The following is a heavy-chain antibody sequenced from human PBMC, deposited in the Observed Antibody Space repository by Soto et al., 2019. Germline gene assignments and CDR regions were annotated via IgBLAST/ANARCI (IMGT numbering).Heavy chain of an antibody. CDR1: GFTFSSYA. D-gene: IGHD2-2*01. V-gene: IGHV3-23*01. J-gene: IGHJ6*03. CDR3: AKVVPAGYYYYYMDV. CDR2: ISGSGVST. Sequence: GGSLRLSCAASGFTFSSYAMSWVRQAPGKGLEWVSAISGSGVSTYYADSVKGRFTISRDNSKNTLYLQMNSLRAEDTAVYYCAKVVPAGYYYYYMDVWGKGTTVTVSS.